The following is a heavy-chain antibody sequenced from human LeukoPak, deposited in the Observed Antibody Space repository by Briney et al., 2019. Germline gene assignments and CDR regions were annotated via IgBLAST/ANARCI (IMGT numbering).Heavy chain of an antibody. CDR2: IYTSGST. D-gene: IGHD5-12*01. Sequence: SETLSLTCTVSGGSISSGSYYWSWIRQPAGKGLEWTGRIYTSGSTNYNPSLKSRVTMSVDTSKNQFSLKLRSVTAADTAVYYCARGASGYDPFDYWGQGTLVTVSS. V-gene: IGHV4-61*02. CDR1: GGSISSGSYY. J-gene: IGHJ4*02. CDR3: ARGASGYDPFDY.